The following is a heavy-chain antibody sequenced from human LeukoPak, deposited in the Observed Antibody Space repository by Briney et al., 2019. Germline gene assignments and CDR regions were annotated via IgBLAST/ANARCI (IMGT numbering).Heavy chain of an antibody. CDR1: GFTFSSYR. CDR2: ISSSSSYI. Sequence: GGSLSLFCAASGFTFSSYRMKWVREAPGEGGEWVASISSSSSYIYYADSVKGRLTNSRDNAKNSLYLQMNSLRAEDTAVYYCARGWLQGFGYWGQGTLVTISS. CDR3: ARGWLQGFGY. V-gene: IGHV3-21*01. J-gene: IGHJ4*02. D-gene: IGHD5-24*01.